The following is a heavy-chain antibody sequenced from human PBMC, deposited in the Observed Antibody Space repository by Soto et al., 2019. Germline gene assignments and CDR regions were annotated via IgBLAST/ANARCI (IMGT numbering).Heavy chain of an antibody. V-gene: IGHV1-69*01. D-gene: IGHD2-2*02. CDR3: TRGSRPAAIRANFDF. Sequence: QVLLVQSGAEVKKPGSSVRVSCKASGDTFKNFAFSWVRQAPGHGLEWVGGILPLFNAPTYAQKFQGRVTITADEYTSTAYMDLSRLTSDDTAVYFCTRGSRPAAIRANFDFWGQGTLVTVSS. J-gene: IGHJ4*02. CDR2: ILPLFNAP. CDR1: GDTFKNFA.